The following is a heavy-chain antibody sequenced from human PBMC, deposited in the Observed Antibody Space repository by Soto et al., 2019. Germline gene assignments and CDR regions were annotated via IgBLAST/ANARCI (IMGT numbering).Heavy chain of an antibody. D-gene: IGHD3-10*01. V-gene: IGHV3-23*01. CDR3: AKDWARGFRYYFDY. CDR1: GFTFDDYP. CDR2: IGASGTIT. J-gene: IGHJ4*02. Sequence: VQLLESGGGLAQPGGSLRLSCVGSGFTFDDYPMSWVRQAPGKGLEWVSCIGASGTITYYAEAVKGRFRISRDNSKNTLYLEMNGLRADDTATYYCAKDWARGFRYYFDYWGQGSLVAVSS.